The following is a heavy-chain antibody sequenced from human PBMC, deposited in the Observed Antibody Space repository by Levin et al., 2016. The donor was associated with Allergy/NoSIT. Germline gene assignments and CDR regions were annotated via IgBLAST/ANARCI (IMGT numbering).Heavy chain of an antibody. V-gene: IGHV1-69*10. CDR3: ARGPYRLDYGGIDY. Sequence: WVRQAPGQGLEWMGGIIPILGIANYAQKFQGRVTITADESTSTAYMELSSLRSEDTAVYYCARGPYRLDYGGIDYWGQGTLVTVSS. J-gene: IGHJ4*02. D-gene: IGHD4-23*01. CDR2: IIPILGIA.